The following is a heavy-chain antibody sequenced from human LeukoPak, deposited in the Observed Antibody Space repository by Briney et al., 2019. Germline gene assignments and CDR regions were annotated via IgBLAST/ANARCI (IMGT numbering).Heavy chain of an antibody. Sequence: ASVMVSCKASGYTFTSYGISWVRQAPGQGLEWMGWISAYNGNTNYAQKLQGRVTMTTDTSTSTAYMELRSLRSDDTAVYYCARGPYYYGSGSYYTRPNDYWGQGTLVTVSS. V-gene: IGHV1-18*01. CDR2: ISAYNGNT. J-gene: IGHJ4*02. CDR3: ARGPYYYGSGSYYTRPNDY. D-gene: IGHD3-10*01. CDR1: GYTFTSYG.